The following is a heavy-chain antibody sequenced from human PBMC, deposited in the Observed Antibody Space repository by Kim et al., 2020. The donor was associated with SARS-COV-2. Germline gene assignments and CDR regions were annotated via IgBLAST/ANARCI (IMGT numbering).Heavy chain of an antibody. CDR1: GFTFSSYG. CDR3: ARAHTVTTDYYYGMDV. Sequence: GGSLRLSCAASGFTFSSYGMHWVRQAPGKGLEWVAVISYDGSNKYYADSVKGRFTISRDNSKNTLYLQMNSLRAEDTAVYYCARAHTVTTDYYYGMDVWG. CDR2: ISYDGSNK. D-gene: IGHD4-17*01. J-gene: IGHJ6*01. V-gene: IGHV3-33*05.